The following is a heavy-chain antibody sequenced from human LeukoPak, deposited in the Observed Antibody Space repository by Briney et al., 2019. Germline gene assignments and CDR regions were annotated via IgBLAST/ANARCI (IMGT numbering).Heavy chain of an antibody. CDR2: INYSGNT. CDR1: GGSISSISYY. J-gene: IGHJ5*02. V-gene: IGHV4-39*01. D-gene: IGHD1-26*01. CDR3: ARRGSGRNWFDR. Sequence: SETLSLTCTVSGGSISSISYYWGWIRQPPGKGLDWIGYINYSGNTYCNPSLKSRVIISVDTSKNQFSLRLSSVTAADTAVYHCARRGSGRNWFDRWGQGTLVTVSS.